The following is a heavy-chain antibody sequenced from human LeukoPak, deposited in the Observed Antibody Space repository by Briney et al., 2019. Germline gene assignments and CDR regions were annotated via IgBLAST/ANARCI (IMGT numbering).Heavy chain of an antibody. CDR2: INHSGST. Sequence: PSETLSLTCAVYGGSFSDYYWSWIRQPPGKGLEWIGEINHSGSTNYNPSLKSRVTISVDTSKNQFSLKLSSVTAADTAVYYCARGDFWSGYQNWFDPWGQGTLVTVSS. CDR3: ARGDFWSGYQNWFDP. D-gene: IGHD3-3*01. J-gene: IGHJ5*02. CDR1: GGSFSDYY. V-gene: IGHV4-34*01.